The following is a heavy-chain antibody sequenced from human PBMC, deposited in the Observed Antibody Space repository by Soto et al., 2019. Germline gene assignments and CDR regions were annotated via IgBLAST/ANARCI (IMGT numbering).Heavy chain of an antibody. V-gene: IGHV3-74*01. J-gene: IGHJ5*02. D-gene: IGHD6-19*01. CDR2: INVDGRST. Sequence: EVQLVESGGGLVQPGGSLRLSCAASGFTFNNYWMHWVRQVPGKELVWVSRINVDGRSTTYADSAKGRFTISRDNAKKTLDLEMNSLRAEDTAVDYCVIDLGMFSSGRSYTWSYNWFDPWGQGALGTVSA. CDR1: GFTFNNYW. CDR3: VIDLGMFSSGRSYTWSYNWFDP.